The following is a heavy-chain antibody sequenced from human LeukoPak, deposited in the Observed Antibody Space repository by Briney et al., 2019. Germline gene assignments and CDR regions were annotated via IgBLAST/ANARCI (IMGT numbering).Heavy chain of an antibody. D-gene: IGHD1-26*01. CDR3: ARHKLGSSWFDP. Sequence: SETLSLTCTVSGGSISNGGYYWGWIRQPPGKGLEWIGSIYYSGSTFYNPSLKSRVSTSVDTSMDQFSLTLSSVTAADTAVYNCARHKLGSSWFDPWGQGTLVTVSS. CDR2: IYYSGST. J-gene: IGHJ5*02. V-gene: IGHV4-39*01. CDR1: GGSISNGGYY.